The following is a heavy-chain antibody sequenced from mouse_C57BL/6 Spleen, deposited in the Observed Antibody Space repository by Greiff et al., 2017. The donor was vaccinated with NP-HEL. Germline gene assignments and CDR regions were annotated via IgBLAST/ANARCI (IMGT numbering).Heavy chain of an antibody. Sequence: QVQLQQSGPELVKPGASVKISCKASGYAFSSSWMNWVKQRPGKGLEWIGRIYPGDGDTNYNGKFKGKATLTADKSSSTAYMQLSSLTSEDSAVYFCARSRLRQYAMDDWGQGTSVTVSS. D-gene: IGHD2-4*01. CDR3: ARSRLRQYAMDD. J-gene: IGHJ4*01. CDR1: GYAFSSSW. V-gene: IGHV1-82*01. CDR2: IYPGDGDT.